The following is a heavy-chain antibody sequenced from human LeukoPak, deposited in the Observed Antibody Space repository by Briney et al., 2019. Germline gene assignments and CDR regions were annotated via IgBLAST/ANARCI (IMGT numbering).Heavy chain of an antibody. Sequence: ASVKVSCKASGGTFSSYAISWVRQAPGQGLEWMGGIIPIFGTANYAQKFQGRVTITADESTSTAYMELSSLRSEDTAVYYCARDNRRFGELLYYGMDVWGQGTTVTVSS. CDR2: IIPIFGTA. V-gene: IGHV1-69*13. CDR3: ARDNRRFGELLYYGMDV. D-gene: IGHD3-10*01. CDR1: GGTFSSYA. J-gene: IGHJ6*02.